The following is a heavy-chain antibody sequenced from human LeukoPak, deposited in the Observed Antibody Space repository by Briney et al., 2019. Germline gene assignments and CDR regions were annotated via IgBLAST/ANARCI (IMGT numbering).Heavy chain of an antibody. CDR1: GGSISSSSYY. CDR3: ASTVGWSDYPSLKGWFDP. V-gene: IGHV4-39*01. Sequence: KPSETLSLTCTVSGGSISSSSYYWGWIRQPPGKGLEWIGSIYYSGSTYYNPSLKSRVTISVDTSKNQFSLKLSSVTAADTAVYYCASTVGWSDYPSLKGWFDPWGQGTLVTVSS. J-gene: IGHJ5*02. CDR2: IYYSGST. D-gene: IGHD3-3*01.